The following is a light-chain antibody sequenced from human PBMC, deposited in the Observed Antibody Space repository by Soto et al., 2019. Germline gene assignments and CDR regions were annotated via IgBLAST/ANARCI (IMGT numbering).Light chain of an antibody. Sequence: QSALTQPASVSGSPGQSITISCTGTSGDVGGYNYVSWYQQHPGKAPKLMIYEVSNRPSGVSNRFSGSKSGNTASLTISGLQAEDEADYYCSSYTSSSTLDAXGTGTKVT. V-gene: IGLV2-14*01. CDR3: SSYTSSSTLDA. CDR2: EVS. CDR1: SGDVGGYNY. J-gene: IGLJ1*01.